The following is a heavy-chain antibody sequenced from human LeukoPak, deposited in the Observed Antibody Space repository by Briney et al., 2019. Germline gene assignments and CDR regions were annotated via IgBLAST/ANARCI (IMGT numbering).Heavy chain of an antibody. Sequence: SETLSLTCTVSGGSISSYYWSWIRQPPEKGLEWIGYIYYSGSTNYNPSLKSRVTISVDTSKNQFSLKLSSVTAADTAVYYCARGSGWYLMSYFDYWGQGTLVTVSS. CDR3: ARGSGWYLMSYFDY. CDR1: GGSISSYY. J-gene: IGHJ4*02. D-gene: IGHD6-19*01. CDR2: IYYSGST. V-gene: IGHV4-59*01.